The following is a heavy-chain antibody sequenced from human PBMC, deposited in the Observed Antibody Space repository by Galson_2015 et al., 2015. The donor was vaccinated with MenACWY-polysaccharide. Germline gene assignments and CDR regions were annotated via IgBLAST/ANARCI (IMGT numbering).Heavy chain of an antibody. D-gene: IGHD1-26*01. CDR2: IHYEGRT. CDR1: GDSINSAYH. Sequence: TLSLTCTVSGDSINSAYHWSWIRQHPGKGLEWIAWIHYEGRTNYNPSLKSRVTISMDTSKNQFSLNLSSVTASDTAMYYCAREPTYSGSFGWFDPWGQGTLVTVSS. CDR3: AREPTYSGSFGWFDP. V-gene: IGHV4-31*03. J-gene: IGHJ5*02.